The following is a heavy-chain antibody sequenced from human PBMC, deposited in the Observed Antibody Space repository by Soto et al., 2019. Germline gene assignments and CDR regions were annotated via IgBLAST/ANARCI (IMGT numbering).Heavy chain of an antibody. CDR3: AREMIPMIMGGMSAMDV. V-gene: IGHV3-30*04. J-gene: IGHJ6*02. CDR2: ISFDGTNK. CDR1: KFTFASYV. Sequence: QVQLVESGGGVVQPERSQRLSCTASKFTFASYVMHWVRQAPGEGLEWVALISFDGTNKYYADSVKGRFTISRDNSKNTMYLQMNSLRPEDTAGYYCAREMIPMIMGGMSAMDVWGQGTTVT. D-gene: IGHD3-22*01.